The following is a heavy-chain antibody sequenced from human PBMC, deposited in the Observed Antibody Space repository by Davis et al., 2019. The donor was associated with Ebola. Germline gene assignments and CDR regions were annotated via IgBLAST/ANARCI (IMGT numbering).Heavy chain of an antibody. CDR1: GYTFTSYY. CDR3: ARAGTMVRGVINPNRFDP. Sequence: ASVKVSCKASGYTFTSYYMHWVRQAPGQGLEWMGIINPSGGSTSYAQKFQGRVTMTRDTSTSTVYMELSSLRSEDTAVYYCARAGTMVRGVINPNRFDPWGQGTLVTVSS. D-gene: IGHD3-10*01. V-gene: IGHV1-46*01. J-gene: IGHJ5*02. CDR2: INPSGGST.